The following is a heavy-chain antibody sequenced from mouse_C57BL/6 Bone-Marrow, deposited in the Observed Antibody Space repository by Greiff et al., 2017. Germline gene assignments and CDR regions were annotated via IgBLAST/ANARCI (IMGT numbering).Heavy chain of an antibody. CDR1: GYTFTSYW. V-gene: IGHV1-74*01. Sequence: QVQLKQPGAELVKPGASVKVSCKASGYTFTSYWMHWVKQRPGQGLEWIGRIHPSDSATNYNQKFKGKATLTVDKSSSTAYMQLSSLTSDDSAVYYCAINGFACFAYWGQGTLVTVSA. J-gene: IGHJ3*01. CDR2: IHPSDSAT. CDR3: AINGFACFAY.